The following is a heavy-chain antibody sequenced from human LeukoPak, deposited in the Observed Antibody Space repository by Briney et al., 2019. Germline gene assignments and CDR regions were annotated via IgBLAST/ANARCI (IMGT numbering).Heavy chain of an antibody. V-gene: IGHV3-23*01. CDR2: ISGSGGST. CDR3: AKDRDSSGYYYAFDI. CDR1: GFTFGSYA. J-gene: IGHJ3*02. D-gene: IGHD3-22*01. Sequence: GGSLRLSCAASGFTFGSYAMSWVRQAPGKGLEWVSAISGSGGSTYYADSVKGRFTISRDNSKNTLYLQMNSLRAEDTAVYYCAKDRDSSGYYYAFDIWGQGTMVTVSS.